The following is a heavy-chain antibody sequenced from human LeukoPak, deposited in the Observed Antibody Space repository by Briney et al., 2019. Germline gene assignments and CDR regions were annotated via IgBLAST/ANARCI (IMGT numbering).Heavy chain of an antibody. CDR1: GGTFSSYA. CDR3: ARDYLVYSSSSSWPWYFDL. V-gene: IGHV1-69*01. CDR2: IIPIFGTA. D-gene: IGHD6-13*01. Sequence: GSSVKVSCKASGGTFSSYAISWVRQAPGQGLEWMGGIIPIFGTANYAQKFQGRVTITADESTSTAYMELSSLRSEDTAVYYCARDYLVYSSSSSWPWYFDLWGRGTLVTVSS. J-gene: IGHJ2*01.